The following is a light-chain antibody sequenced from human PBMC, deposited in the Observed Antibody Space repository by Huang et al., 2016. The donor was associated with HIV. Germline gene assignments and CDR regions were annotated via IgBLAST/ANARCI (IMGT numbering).Light chain of an antibody. V-gene: IGKV1-33*01. Sequence: DIQMTQSPSSLSSSLGDKVTNICQASQDISPYLNWYQQKTGKAPKLLIYDASNLETGVPSRFSGSGSGTDFTFTISSLQPEDIATYYCQQYDNRITFGGGTKVEIK. J-gene: IGKJ4*01. CDR2: DAS. CDR3: QQYDNRIT. CDR1: QDISPY.